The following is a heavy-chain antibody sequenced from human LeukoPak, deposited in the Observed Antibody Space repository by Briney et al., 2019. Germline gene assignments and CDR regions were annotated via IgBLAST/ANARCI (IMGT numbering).Heavy chain of an antibody. V-gene: IGHV3-23*01. D-gene: IGHD4-17*01. CDR1: GFTFTTYA. CDR2: ITGGGDRT. Sequence: GGSLRLSCVASGFTFTTYAMNWVRQAPGKGLEWVSGITGGGDRTFYADSVKGRFTISRDNSMHTLYLQMNSLRAEDTAVYYCAKDINTATIRAFDTWGRGTMATVSS. CDR3: AKDINTATIRAFDT. J-gene: IGHJ3*02.